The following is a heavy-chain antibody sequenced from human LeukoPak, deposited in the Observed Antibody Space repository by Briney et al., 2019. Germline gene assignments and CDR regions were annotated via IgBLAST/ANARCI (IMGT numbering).Heavy chain of an antibody. CDR3: ARDPHNPGPIDY. Sequence: PGGSLRLSCAVSGFTVTDNYMSWVRQAPGKGLEWVSSISGNNNYIYYADSVGGRFTISRDNARDSLFLQMDSLRAEDTAVYYCARDPHNPGPIDYWGQGTLVTVSS. J-gene: IGHJ4*02. CDR2: ISGNNNYI. CDR1: GFTVTDNY. V-gene: IGHV3-21*01.